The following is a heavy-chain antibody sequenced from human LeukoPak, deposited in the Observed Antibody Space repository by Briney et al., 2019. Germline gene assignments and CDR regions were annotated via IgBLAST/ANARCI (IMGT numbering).Heavy chain of an antibody. V-gene: IGHV3-74*03. Sequence: GGSLRLSCAASGFTFSSYWMHWVRQAPGKGLVWVSRINGDGSSITYADSVKGRFTIFRDNAKNTLYLQMNSPRAEDTAVYYCARGTYCGGDCLSIWGQGTLVTVSS. D-gene: IGHD2-21*02. CDR2: INGDGSSI. CDR3: ARGTYCGGDCLSI. CDR1: GFTFSSYW. J-gene: IGHJ4*02.